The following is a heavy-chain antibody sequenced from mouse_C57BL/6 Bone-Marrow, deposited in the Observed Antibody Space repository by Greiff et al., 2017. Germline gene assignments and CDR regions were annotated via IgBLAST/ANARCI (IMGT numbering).Heavy chain of an antibody. J-gene: IGHJ2*01. CDR1: GFSLTSYA. Sequence: VKLVESGPGLVAPSQSLSITCTVSGFSLTSYAISWVRQPPGKGLEWLGVIWPGGGTNYNSALKSRLSISKDNSKSQVFLKMNSLQTDDTARYYCARVWASFDYWGQGTTLTVSS. V-gene: IGHV2-9-1*01. CDR2: IWPGGGT. CDR3: ARVWASFDY. D-gene: IGHD4-1*01.